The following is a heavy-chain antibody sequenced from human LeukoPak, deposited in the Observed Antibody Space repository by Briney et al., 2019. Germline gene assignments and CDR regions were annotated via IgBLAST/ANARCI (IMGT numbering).Heavy chain of an antibody. CDR3: TKGNGVAGDY. D-gene: IGHD6-19*01. J-gene: IGHJ4*02. CDR2: LSPNSGQT. V-gene: IGHV1-8*01. CDR1: GYTFTTYD. Sequence: GASVKVSCKASGYTFTTYDINWVRQATGQGLEWMGWLSPNSGQTAYAQKFQGRVTMTRDISISTFYLELSSLTSEDMAVYYCTKGNGVAGDYWGQGTLVTVSS.